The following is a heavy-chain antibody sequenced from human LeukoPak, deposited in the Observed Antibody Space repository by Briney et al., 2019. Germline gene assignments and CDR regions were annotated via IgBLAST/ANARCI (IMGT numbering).Heavy chain of an antibody. V-gene: IGHV4-59*11. CDR3: ARGSYSSGKIDY. D-gene: IGHD3-22*01. J-gene: IGHJ4*02. Sequence: SETLSLTCTVSGGSISSHYWSWIRQPPGKGLEWIGYIYYSGSTNYNPSLKSRVTISVDTSKNQFSLKLSSVTAADMAVYYCARGSYSSGKIDYWGQGTLVTVSS. CDR2: IYYSGST. CDR1: GGSISSHY.